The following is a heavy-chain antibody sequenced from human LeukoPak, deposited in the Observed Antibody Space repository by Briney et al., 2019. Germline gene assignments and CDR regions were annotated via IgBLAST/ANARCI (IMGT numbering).Heavy chain of an antibody. D-gene: IGHD5-18*01. CDR1: GFTFSSYW. V-gene: IGHV3-74*01. CDR2: ISNDGSST. J-gene: IGHJ4*02. Sequence: PGGSLRLSCAASGFTFSSYWMHWVRHAPGKGLVWVSRISNDGSSTNYADSVKGRFTVSRDNAKNTLYLQMNSLRAEDTAVYYCAADIQLWSTAVDYWGQGTLVTVSS. CDR3: AADIQLWSTAVDY.